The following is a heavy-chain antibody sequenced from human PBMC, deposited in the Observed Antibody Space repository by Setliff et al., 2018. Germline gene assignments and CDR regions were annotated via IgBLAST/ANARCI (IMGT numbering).Heavy chain of an antibody. Sequence: ASVKVSCKASGNTFTGYYIHWLRQAPGQGLEWMGCINPDSGDTTFAQKFQGRVTITRDTSNSTDYMDLSRLTSDDTAVYYCAREVLSTVVAWDYWGQGTLVTVYS. V-gene: IGHV1-2*02. J-gene: IGHJ4*02. CDR2: INPDSGDT. CDR1: GNTFTGYY. CDR3: AREVLSTVVAWDY. D-gene: IGHD4-17*01.